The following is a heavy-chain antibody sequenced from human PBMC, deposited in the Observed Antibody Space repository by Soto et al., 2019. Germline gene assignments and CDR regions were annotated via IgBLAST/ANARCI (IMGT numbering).Heavy chain of an antibody. D-gene: IGHD6-6*01. Sequence: SGPTLVNPTQTLTLTCTFSGFSLTSNDVGVGWIRQPPGKALEWLALIYWDDDKRYSPSLKSRLTITKDTSKNQVVLRMTNMDPVDTATYYCAHSRYSRSSFDYWGQGTLVTVSS. J-gene: IGHJ4*02. CDR3: AHSRYSRSSFDY. CDR1: GFSLTSNDVG. CDR2: IYWDDDK. V-gene: IGHV2-5*02.